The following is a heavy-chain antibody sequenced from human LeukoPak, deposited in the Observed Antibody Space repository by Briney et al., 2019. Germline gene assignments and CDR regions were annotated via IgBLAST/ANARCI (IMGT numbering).Heavy chain of an antibody. CDR2: ISVSGGRT. V-gene: IGHV3-23*01. CDR3: AKGGGSSCYSPSDY. D-gene: IGHD2-15*01. J-gene: IGHJ4*02. Sequence: PGGSLRLSCAASGFTFSNYAMNWVRQAPGKGLEWVSAISVSGGRTYYTDSVKGRFTISRDNPKNTLYLQMNSLRAEDTAVYYCAKGGGSSCYSPSDYWGQGTLVTVSS. CDR1: GFTFSNYA.